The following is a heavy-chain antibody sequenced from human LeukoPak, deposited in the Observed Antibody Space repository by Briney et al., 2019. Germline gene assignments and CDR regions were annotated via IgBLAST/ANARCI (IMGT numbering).Heavy chain of an antibody. CDR1: GGSISSGGYY. J-gene: IGHJ3*02. D-gene: IGHD3-22*01. Sequence: SENLSLTCTVSGGSISSGGYYWSWIRQHPGKGLEWIGYIYYSGSTYYNPSLKSRVTISVDTSKNQFSLKLSSVTAADTAVYYCARAPDSSGYLDAFDIWGQGTMATVSS. CDR3: ARAPDSSGYLDAFDI. CDR2: IYYSGST. V-gene: IGHV4-31*03.